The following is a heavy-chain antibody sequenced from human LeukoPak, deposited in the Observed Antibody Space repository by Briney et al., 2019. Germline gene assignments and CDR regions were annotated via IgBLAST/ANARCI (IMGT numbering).Heavy chain of an antibody. CDR3: ASGWVPYYFDY. D-gene: IGHD6-19*01. V-gene: IGHV4-61*02. CDR1: GGSISSGRYY. Sequence: SETLSLTCAVSGGSISSGRYYWSWIRQPAGKGLEWIGRFYPSGNTNYNPSLKSRVTISLDTSKNQFSLRLSSVTAADTAVYYCASGWVPYYFDYWDQGTLVTVSS. CDR2: FYPSGNT. J-gene: IGHJ4*02.